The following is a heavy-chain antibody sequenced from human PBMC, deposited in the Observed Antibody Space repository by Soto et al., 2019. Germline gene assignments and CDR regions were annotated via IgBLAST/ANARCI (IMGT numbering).Heavy chain of an antibody. V-gene: IGHV3-23*01. CDR3: AKAPVGSYPSPFDY. CDR1: GFTFSSYA. J-gene: IGHJ4*02. CDR2: ISGSGGST. Sequence: GGSLRLSCAASGFTFSSYAMSWVRQAPGKVLEWVSAISGSGGSTDYADSVKGRFTISRDNSKNTLYLQMNSLRAEDTAVYYCAKAPVGSYPSPFDYWGQGTLVTVSS. D-gene: IGHD1-26*01.